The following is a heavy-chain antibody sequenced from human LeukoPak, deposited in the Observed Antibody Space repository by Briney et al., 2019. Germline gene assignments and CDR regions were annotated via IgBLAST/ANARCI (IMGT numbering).Heavy chain of an antibody. CDR1: GFTVSDNY. CDR3: ARIEWERLGRAFDI. D-gene: IGHD1-26*01. J-gene: IGHJ3*02. V-gene: IGHV3-53*01. Sequence: GGSLRLSCAASGFTVSDNYTTWVRQPPGKGLEWVSSIYNTGATHYAESVKGRFTISRDNSKNTLFLQMNSLRAEDMAVYYCARIEWERLGRAFDIWGQGTMVTVSS. CDR2: IYNTGAT.